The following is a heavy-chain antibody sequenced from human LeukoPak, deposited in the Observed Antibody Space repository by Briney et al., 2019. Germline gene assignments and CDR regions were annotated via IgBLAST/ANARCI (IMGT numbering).Heavy chain of an antibody. CDR3: AREKEGYCSRTSCYLDYYYYYMDV. V-gene: IGHV3-66*01. Sequence: GGSLRLSCAASEFSVGSNYMTWVRQAPGKGLEWVSLIYSGGSTYYADSVKGRFTISRDNSKNTLYLQMNSLRAEDTAVYYCAREKEGYCSRTSCYLDYYYYYMDVWGKGTTVTISS. J-gene: IGHJ6*03. CDR1: EFSVGSNY. D-gene: IGHD2-2*01. CDR2: IYSGGST.